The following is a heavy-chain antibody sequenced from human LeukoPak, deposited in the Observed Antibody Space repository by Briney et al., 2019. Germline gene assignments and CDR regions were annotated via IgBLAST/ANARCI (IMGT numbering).Heavy chain of an antibody. CDR2: IYTCGST. CDR3: ARDDGAVAGIGFNWFDP. J-gene: IGHJ5*02. V-gene: IGHV4-4*07. Sequence: SETLSLTCTVSGGSISSYYWSWLRQPAGKGLEWVGRIYTCGSTNYNPSLKSRVTISVDTSKNQFSLKLSSVTAADTAVYYCARDDGAVAGIGFNWFDPWGQGTLVTVSS. D-gene: IGHD6-19*01. CDR1: GGSISSYY.